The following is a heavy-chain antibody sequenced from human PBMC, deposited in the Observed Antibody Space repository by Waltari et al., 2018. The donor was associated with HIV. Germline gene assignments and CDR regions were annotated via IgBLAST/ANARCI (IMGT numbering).Heavy chain of an antibody. CDR3: ARDLMIVVAYFDY. Sequence: QVQLVQSGAEVKKPGASVKVSCKASGYTFTDYYMHWVRQAPGQGREWMGWINPNSCGTNDAQRLQGRVTMTRDTSISTAYMELSRLRSDDTAVYYCARDLMIVVAYFDYWGQGTLVTVSS. D-gene: IGHD3-22*01. J-gene: IGHJ4*02. V-gene: IGHV1-2*02. CDR1: GYTFTDYY. CDR2: INPNSCGT.